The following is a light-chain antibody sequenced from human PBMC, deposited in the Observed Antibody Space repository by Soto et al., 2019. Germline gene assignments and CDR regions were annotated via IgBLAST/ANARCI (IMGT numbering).Light chain of an antibody. V-gene: IGKV3-20*01. Sequence: EIVLTQSPGTLSLSPGEGATLSCRARQSISSNFLAWYQQKRGQAPRLLIHGASNRATGIPDRFSGRGSGTDFTLTITRLEPEDFAVYYCQQYGGSPRTFGQGTKVEVK. J-gene: IGKJ1*01. CDR3: QQYGGSPRT. CDR2: GAS. CDR1: QSISSNF.